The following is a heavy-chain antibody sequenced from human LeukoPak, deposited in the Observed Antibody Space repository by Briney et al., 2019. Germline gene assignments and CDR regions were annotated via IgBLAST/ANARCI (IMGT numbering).Heavy chain of an antibody. D-gene: IGHD5-24*01. Sequence: SETLSLTCTVSGGSISSYYGSWIRQPPGKRLEWIGYIYYSGSTNYKPSLKSRVTISVDTSKNQFSLKLSSVTAADTAVYYCARHAEMATIRYFDYWGQGTLVTVSS. V-gene: IGHV4-59*08. J-gene: IGHJ4*02. CDR2: IYYSGST. CDR3: ARHAEMATIRYFDY. CDR1: GGSISSYY.